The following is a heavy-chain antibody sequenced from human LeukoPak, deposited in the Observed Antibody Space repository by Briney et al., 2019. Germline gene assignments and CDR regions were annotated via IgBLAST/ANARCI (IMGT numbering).Heavy chain of an antibody. CDR2: INPKSGGT. D-gene: IGHD4/OR15-4a*01. CDR3: VPSANYYYFDY. J-gene: IGHJ4*02. CDR1: GYTFTNYY. Sequence: ASVKVSCKASGYTFTNYYMHWVRQAPGLGFEWMGWINPKSGGTSYPQKFQGRLTITRDTSISTAYMELSGLRSDDTAVYYCVPSANYYYFDYWGQGTLVTVSS. V-gene: IGHV1-2*02.